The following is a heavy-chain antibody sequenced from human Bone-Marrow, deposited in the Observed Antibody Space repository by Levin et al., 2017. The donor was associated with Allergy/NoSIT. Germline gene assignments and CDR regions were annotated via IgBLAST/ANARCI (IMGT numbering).Heavy chain of an antibody. CDR2: IKKDGRDK. Sequence: RAGGSLRLSCVASGFTFSSHWMTWVRQAPGKGLEWVANIKKDGRDKKYVGSVKGRFTISRDNAKNSLFLQMNSLGVEDAGVYYCARVHSRGWFEIFDYWGQGTQVIVSS. D-gene: IGHD6-19*01. J-gene: IGHJ4*02. CDR3: ARVHSRGWFEIFDY. V-gene: IGHV3-7*01. CDR1: GFTFSSHW.